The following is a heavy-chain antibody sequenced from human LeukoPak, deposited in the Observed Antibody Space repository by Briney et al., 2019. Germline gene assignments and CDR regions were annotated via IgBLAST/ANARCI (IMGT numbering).Heavy chain of an antibody. CDR1: GFTFSSYS. CDR3: ARDTGLDY. D-gene: IGHD4-17*01. V-gene: IGHV3-74*01. J-gene: IGHJ4*02. CDR2: LKSDGSST. Sequence: GGSLRLSCAASGFTFSSYSMHWVRQAPGKGLMWVSRLKSDGSSTGYAGSVKGRFTISRDYAKNTLYLQMNSLRVEDTAVYYCARDTGLDYWGQGTLVTVSS.